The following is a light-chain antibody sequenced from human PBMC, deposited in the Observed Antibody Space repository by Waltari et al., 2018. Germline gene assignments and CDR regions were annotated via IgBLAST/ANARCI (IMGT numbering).Light chain of an antibody. CDR2: YAA. Sequence: EIVLTQSPDFQSVTPKEQVTMTCRASQSIGSHLHWYQQKPDHCPRLLIKYAAQSLPGVPSRFSGSGSGTDFTLTIKSLEAEDAATYFCHQSSTLPQTFGQGTRVEIK. CDR1: QSIGSH. V-gene: IGKV6-21*01. J-gene: IGKJ1*01. CDR3: HQSSTLPQT.